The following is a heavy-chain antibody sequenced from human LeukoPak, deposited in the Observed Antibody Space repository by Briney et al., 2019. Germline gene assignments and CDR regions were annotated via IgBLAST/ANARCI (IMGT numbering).Heavy chain of an antibody. J-gene: IGHJ4*02. V-gene: IGHV3-23*01. Sequence: TGGSLRLSCAASGFTFSTYAMSWVRQAPGKGLEWVSAISGRSVSTSYADSVRGRFTISRDNSKNTLYLQMNSLRAEDTAVYYCAKAASGNWNDVSDYWGQGTLVTVSS. CDR3: AKAASGNWNDVSDY. D-gene: IGHD1-20*01. CDR2: ISGRSVST. CDR1: GFTFSTYA.